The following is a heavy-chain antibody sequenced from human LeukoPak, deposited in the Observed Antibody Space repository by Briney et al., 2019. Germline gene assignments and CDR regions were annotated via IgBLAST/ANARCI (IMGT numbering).Heavy chain of an antibody. CDR1: GYTFIGYY. Sequence: ASVKVSCKASGYTFIGYYIHWVRQAPGQGLEWMGSVNPNSGVTDYAQKFQGRITMARDTSISTAYMELNRLTSDDTAVYYCARDTGFPFFDFWGHGALVTVSS. CDR2: VNPNSGVT. CDR3: ARDTGFPFFDF. V-gene: IGHV1-2*02. J-gene: IGHJ4*01.